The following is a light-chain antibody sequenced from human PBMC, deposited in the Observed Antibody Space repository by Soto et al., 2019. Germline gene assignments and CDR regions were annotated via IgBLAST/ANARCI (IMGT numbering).Light chain of an antibody. CDR3: QTWGTGGV. CDR1: SGHSSYA. V-gene: IGLV4-69*01. Sequence: QLVLTQSPSASASLGASVKLTCTLSSGHSSYAIAWHQQQPEKGPRYLMKLNSDGSHSKGDGIPDRFSGSSSGAERYLPISGLQSEEEADYYCQTWGTGGVFGGGTKLTVL. J-gene: IGLJ3*02. CDR2: LNSDGSH.